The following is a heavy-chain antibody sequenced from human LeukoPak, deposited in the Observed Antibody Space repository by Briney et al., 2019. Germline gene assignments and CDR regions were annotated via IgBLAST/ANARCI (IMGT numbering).Heavy chain of an antibody. D-gene: IGHD3-3*01. Sequence: SETLSLTCAVYGGSFSGYYWSWIRQPPGKGLEWIGEINHSGSTYYNPSLKSRVTISVDTSKNQFSLKLSSVTAADTAVYYCARGRNYDFWSGYYFPSYYYYYMDVWGKGTTVTVSS. J-gene: IGHJ6*03. CDR2: INHSGST. V-gene: IGHV4-34*01. CDR3: ARGRNYDFWSGYYFPSYYYYYMDV. CDR1: GGSFSGYY.